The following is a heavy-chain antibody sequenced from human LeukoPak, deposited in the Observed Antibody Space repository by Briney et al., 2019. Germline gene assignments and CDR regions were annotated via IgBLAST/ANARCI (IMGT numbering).Heavy chain of an antibody. CDR3: ARHVDYDILTGYYWEVWFDP. CDR2: TYTSGST. CDR1: GGSISSYY. D-gene: IGHD3-9*01. J-gene: IGHJ5*02. Sequence: SETLSLTCTVSGGSISSYYWSWIRQPPGKGLEWIGYTYTSGSTNYNPSLKSRVTISVDTSKNQFSLKLSSVTAADTAVYYCARHVDYDILTGYYWEVWFDPWGQGTLVTVSS. V-gene: IGHV4-4*09.